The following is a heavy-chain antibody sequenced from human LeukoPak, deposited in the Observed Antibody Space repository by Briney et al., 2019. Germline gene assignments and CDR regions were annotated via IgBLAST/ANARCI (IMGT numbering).Heavy chain of an antibody. Sequence: TGGSLRLTCAASGFTFSDSAMHWVRQASGKGLEWVGRIRSKANSYATAYAASVKGRFTISRDDSKNTAYLQMNSLKTEDTAVYYCTYYDSHLDAFDIWGQGTMVTVSS. V-gene: IGHV3-73*01. J-gene: IGHJ3*02. D-gene: IGHD3-22*01. CDR3: TYYDSHLDAFDI. CDR1: GFTFSDSA. CDR2: IRSKANSYAT.